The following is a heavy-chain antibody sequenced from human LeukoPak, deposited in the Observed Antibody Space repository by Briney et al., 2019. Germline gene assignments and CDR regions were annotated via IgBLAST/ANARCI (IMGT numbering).Heavy chain of an antibody. D-gene: IGHD3-3*01. CDR1: GGSISSHY. Sequence: SETLSLTCTVSGGSISSHYWSWIRQPPGKGLEWIGYIYYSGSTNYNPSLKSRVTISVDTSKNQFSLKLSFVTAADTAVYYCASSYYDFWSGSIPNYFDYWGQGTLVTVSS. CDR2: IYYSGST. CDR3: ASSYYDFWSGSIPNYFDY. J-gene: IGHJ4*02. V-gene: IGHV4-59*11.